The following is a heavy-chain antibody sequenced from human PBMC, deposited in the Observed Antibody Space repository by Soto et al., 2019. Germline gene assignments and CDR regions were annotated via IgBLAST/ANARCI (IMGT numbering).Heavy chain of an antibody. V-gene: IGHV1-2*02. J-gene: IGHJ6*02. CDR3: AREVSDYDFWSGRLGNYYYYYGMDV. Sequence: ASVKVSCKASGYTFTGYYMHWVRQAPGQGLEWMGWINPNSGGTNYAQKFQGRVTMTRDTSISTAYMELSRLRSDDTAVYYCAREVSDYDFWSGRLGNYYYYYGMDVWGQGTTVTVSS. CDR2: INPNSGGT. D-gene: IGHD3-3*01. CDR1: GYTFTGYY.